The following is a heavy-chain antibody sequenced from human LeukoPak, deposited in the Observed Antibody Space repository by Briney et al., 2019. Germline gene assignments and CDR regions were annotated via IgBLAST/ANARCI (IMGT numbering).Heavy chain of an antibody. CDR3: ARAYDTSGYYPEFDY. Sequence: PSETLSLTCTVSGGSISNYYWNWIRQPPGKGLEWIGYIYYSGTTYYNPSLKSRVAISVDTSKIQFCLKLNSVTAADTAVYYGARAYDTSGYYPEFDYWGQGTLVTVSS. CDR1: GGSISNYY. J-gene: IGHJ4*02. V-gene: IGHV4-59*08. CDR2: IYYSGTT. D-gene: IGHD3-22*01.